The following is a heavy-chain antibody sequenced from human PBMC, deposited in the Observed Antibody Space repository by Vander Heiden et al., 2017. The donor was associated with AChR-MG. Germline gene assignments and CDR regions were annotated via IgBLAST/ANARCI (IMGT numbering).Heavy chain of an antibody. CDR1: GGSISSYY. CDR2: IYYSGST. J-gene: IGHJ4*02. V-gene: IGHV4-59*01. Sequence: QVQLQESGPGLVKPSETLSLTCTVSGGSISSYYWSLIRQPPGKGLEWIGYIYYSGSTNYNPSLKSRVTISVDTSKNQFSLKLSSVTAADTAVYYCARGGYFDWLLPPYYFDYWGQGTLVTVSS. D-gene: IGHD3-9*01. CDR3: ARGGYFDWLLPPYYFDY.